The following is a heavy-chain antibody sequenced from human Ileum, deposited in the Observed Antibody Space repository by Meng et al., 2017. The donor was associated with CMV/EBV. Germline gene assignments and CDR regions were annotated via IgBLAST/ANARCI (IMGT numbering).Heavy chain of an antibody. Sequence: GPLQESGPGRVKPSVPFSLTGTFSGGSISGYYWSWIRQPATKGLEWIGRVYSSGSTDYNPSLQSRVTMSVDTSKNQFSLKLSSVTAADTAVYYCARGSSSWAFDYWGQGTLVTVSS. CDR3: ARGSSSWAFDY. CDR1: GGSISGYY. J-gene: IGHJ4*02. V-gene: IGHV4-4*07. CDR2: VYSSGST. D-gene: IGHD2-2*01.